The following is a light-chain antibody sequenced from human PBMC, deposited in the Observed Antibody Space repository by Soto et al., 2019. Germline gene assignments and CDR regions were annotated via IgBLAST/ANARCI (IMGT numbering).Light chain of an antibody. CDR3: MQALQTRT. CDR2: LGS. CDR1: QILLHSNGYNY. J-gene: IGKJ1*01. Sequence: DMVITQSPLSLPFTPGEPASISCISSQILLHSNGYNYLDWYLQKPGQSPQLLIYLGSYRASGVPDRFSGSGSGTDFTLKISRVEAEDVGVYYCMQALQTRTFGQGTKVDIK. V-gene: IGKV2-28*01.